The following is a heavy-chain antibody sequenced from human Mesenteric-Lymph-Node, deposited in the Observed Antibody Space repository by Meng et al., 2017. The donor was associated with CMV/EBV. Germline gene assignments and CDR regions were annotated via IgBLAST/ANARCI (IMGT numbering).Heavy chain of an antibody. V-gene: IGHV3-9*01. D-gene: IGHD7-27*01. CDR2: INWNSGSK. CDR3: AKDVRVRELGIANVGAFDI. Sequence: GGSLRLSCAASGFIFDDYAIHWVRQAPGKGLEWVSGINWNSGSKGYADSVKGRFTISRDNAKNSLYLQMNSLRVEDTALYYCAKDVRVRELGIANVGAFDIWGQGTMVTVSS. J-gene: IGHJ3*02. CDR1: GFIFDDYA.